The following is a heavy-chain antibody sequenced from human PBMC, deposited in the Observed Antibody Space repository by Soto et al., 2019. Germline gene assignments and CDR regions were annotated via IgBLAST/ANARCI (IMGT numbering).Heavy chain of an antibody. J-gene: IGHJ4*02. Sequence: SETLSLTCTVSGGSISSYYWSWIRQPPGKGLEWIGYIYNIGSTNYNPSLRSRVTMSIDTSQEQFSLKLSSVTATDTAVYYCAKHFSETFDYWGQGTLVTVSS. CDR2: IYNIGST. CDR3: AKHFSETFDY. CDR1: GGSISSYY. D-gene: IGHD6-19*01. V-gene: IGHV4-59*08.